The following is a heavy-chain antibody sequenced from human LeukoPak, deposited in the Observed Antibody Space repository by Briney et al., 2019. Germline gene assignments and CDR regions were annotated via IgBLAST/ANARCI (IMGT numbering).Heavy chain of an antibody. V-gene: IGHV1-8*01. Sequence: ASVKVSCKASGYTFTRYDINWVRQATGQGREWMGWRDPNSGNTGYAQKFQGRVTMTRNTSISTAYMELSSLRSEDTAVYYCARVYYDSSGYLGTRRFDPWGQGTLVTVSS. J-gene: IGHJ5*02. CDR2: RDPNSGNT. CDR3: ARVYYDSSGYLGTRRFDP. D-gene: IGHD3-22*01. CDR1: GYTFTRYD.